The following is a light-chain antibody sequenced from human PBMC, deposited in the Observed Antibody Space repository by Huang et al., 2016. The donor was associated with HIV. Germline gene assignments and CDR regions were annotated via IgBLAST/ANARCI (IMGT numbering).Light chain of an antibody. Sequence: EIVMTQSPATLSVSPGERATLSCRDSQGVSNNIAWYQQKPGQTPRLLIHGASTRATCIAAKFSGRGSGTDFTLTITSLQPEDSAVYYCQHYNNWPPWTFGPGTQVEI. CDR2: GAS. V-gene: IGKV3D-15*01. J-gene: IGKJ1*01. CDR3: QHYNNWPPWT. CDR1: QGVSNN.